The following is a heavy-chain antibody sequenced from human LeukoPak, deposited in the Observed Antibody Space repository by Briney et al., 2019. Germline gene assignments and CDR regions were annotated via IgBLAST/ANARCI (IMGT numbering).Heavy chain of an antibody. CDR1: GFTFSSYS. CDR3: AREMGGAFDI. D-gene: IGHD1-26*01. V-gene: IGHV3-21*01. CDR2: ISSSSSYI. J-gene: IGHJ3*02. Sequence: GGSLRLSCAASGFTFSSYSMNWVRQAPGKGLEWVSSISSSSSYIYYADSVKGRFPISRDNAKNSLYLQMNSLRAEDTAVYYCAREMGGAFDIWGQGTMVTVSS.